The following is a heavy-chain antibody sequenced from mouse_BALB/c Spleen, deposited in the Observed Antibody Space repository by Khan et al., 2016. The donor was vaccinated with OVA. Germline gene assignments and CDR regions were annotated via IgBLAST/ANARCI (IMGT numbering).Heavy chain of an antibody. CDR1: GYSFTGYF. Sequence: QQESGPELVKPGASVKISCKASGYSFTGYFMNWVMQSHGKSLEWIGRINPHIGETLYNQKFKDKATLTVDESSSTAHMELRSLASEDSAVYYCTRIYRSDFDYWGQGTTLTVSS. J-gene: IGHJ2*01. CDR3: TRIYRSDFDY. D-gene: IGHD1-1*01. CDR2: INPHIGET. V-gene: IGHV1-20*02.